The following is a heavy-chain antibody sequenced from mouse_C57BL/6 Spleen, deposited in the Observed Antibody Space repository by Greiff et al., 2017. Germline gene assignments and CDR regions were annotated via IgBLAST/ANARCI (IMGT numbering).Heavy chain of an antibody. CDR3: ARRNPSYYAMDY. J-gene: IGHJ4*01. CDR1: GYSITSGYY. V-gene: IGHV3-6*01. Sequence: VQLQQSGPGLVKPSQSLSLTCSVTGYSITSGYYWNWIRQFPGNKLEWMGYISYDGSNNYNPSLKNRISITRDTSKNQFFLKLNSVTTEDTATYYCARRNPSYYAMDYWGQGTSVTVSS. CDR2: ISYDGSN.